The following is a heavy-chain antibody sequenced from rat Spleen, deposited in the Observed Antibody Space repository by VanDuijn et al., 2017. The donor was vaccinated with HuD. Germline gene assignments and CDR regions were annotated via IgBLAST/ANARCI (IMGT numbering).Heavy chain of an antibody. Sequence: EVQLVESGGGLVQPGRSLKLSCAASGFTFSDYYMAWVRQAPTKGLEWVASISTGGGNTYYRDSVKGRFTISRDNVESTLYLQMNSLRSEDTATYYCARHGANWGYFDFWGPGTMVTVSS. J-gene: IGHJ1*01. CDR1: GFTFSDYY. V-gene: IGHV5-25*01. CDR2: ISTGGGNT. D-gene: IGHD5-1*01. CDR3: ARHGANWGYFDF.